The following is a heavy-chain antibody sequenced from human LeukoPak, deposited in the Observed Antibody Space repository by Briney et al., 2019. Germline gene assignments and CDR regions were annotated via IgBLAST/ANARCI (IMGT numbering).Heavy chain of an antibody. D-gene: IGHD3-16*01. Sequence: KPSETLSHTCTVSGGSISSYYWSWIRQPPGKGLEWIGYIYYSGSTNYNPSLKSRVTISVDTSKNQFSLKLSSVTAADTAVYYCARDGAALNWFDPWGQGTLVTVSS. J-gene: IGHJ5*02. V-gene: IGHV4-59*12. CDR2: IYYSGST. CDR1: GGSISSYY. CDR3: ARDGAALNWFDP.